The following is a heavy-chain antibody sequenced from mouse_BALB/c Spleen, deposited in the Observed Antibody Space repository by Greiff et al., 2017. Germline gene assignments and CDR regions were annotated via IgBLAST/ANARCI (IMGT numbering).Heavy chain of an antibody. V-gene: IGHV1S127*01. CDR2: IDPSDSYT. CDR1: GYTFTSYW. Sequence: QVQLQQPGAELVKPGASVKMSCKASGYTFTSYWMHWVKQRPGQGLEWIGVIDPSDSYTSYNQKFKGKATLTVDTSSSTAYMQLSSLTSEDSAVYYCTRYYRYDEGYAMDYWGQGTSVTVSS. D-gene: IGHD2-14*01. CDR3: TRYYRYDEGYAMDY. J-gene: IGHJ4*01.